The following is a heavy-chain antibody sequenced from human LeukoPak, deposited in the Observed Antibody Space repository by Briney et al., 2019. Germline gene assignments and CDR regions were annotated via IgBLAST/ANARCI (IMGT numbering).Heavy chain of an antibody. J-gene: IGHJ4*02. CDR2: IYCSGST. Sequence: WETLSLTCTVSGGSISSYYWSWIRQPPGKGLEWIGYIYCSGSTNYNPSLKSRVTISVDTSKNQFSLKLSSVTAADTAVYYCARGGPLRYFDWLLPFDYWGQGTLVTVSS. CDR1: GGSISSYY. CDR3: ARGGPLRYFDWLLPFDY. V-gene: IGHV4-59*01. D-gene: IGHD3-9*01.